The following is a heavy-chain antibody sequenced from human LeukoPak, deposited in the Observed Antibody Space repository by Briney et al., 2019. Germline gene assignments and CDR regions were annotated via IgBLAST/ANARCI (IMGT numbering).Heavy chain of an antibody. CDR2: IYYSGST. Sequence: ASETLSLTCTVSGGSISSSSYYWGWIRQPPGKGLEWIGSIYYSGSTYYNPSLKSRVTISVDTSKNQFSLKLSSVTAADTAVYYCARGPYYDSSGYYLTLFDYWGQGTLVTVSS. V-gene: IGHV4-39*01. J-gene: IGHJ4*02. CDR3: ARGPYYDSSGYYLTLFDY. CDR1: GGSISSSSYY. D-gene: IGHD3-22*01.